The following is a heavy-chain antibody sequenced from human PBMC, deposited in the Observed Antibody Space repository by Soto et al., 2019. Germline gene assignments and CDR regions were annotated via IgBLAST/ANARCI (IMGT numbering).Heavy chain of an antibody. V-gene: IGHV4-59*08. CDR3: ATYRRGEGGRGY. Sequence: QVQLQESGPGLVKPSETLSLTCTVSGGSVSSHHWTWIRQPPGKGLEWIGDYSVSTSYSPSLKSRVTISADTSKNQFSLKLSSVTAADTAVYYCATYRRGEGGRGYWGQGTLVTVSS. CDR2: DYSVST. CDR1: GGSVSSHH. D-gene: IGHD3-16*01. J-gene: IGHJ4*02.